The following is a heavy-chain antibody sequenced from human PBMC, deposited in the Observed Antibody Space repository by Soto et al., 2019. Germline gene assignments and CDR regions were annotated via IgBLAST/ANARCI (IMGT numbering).Heavy chain of an antibody. CDR3: AREITIFGVATPRRGTDWFDP. CDR2: IIPIFGTA. CDR1: GGTFSSYA. V-gene: IGHV1-69*06. J-gene: IGHJ5*02. Sequence: QVQLVQSGAEVKKPGSSVKVSCKASGGTFSSYAISWVRQAPGQGLEWMGGIIPIFGTANYAQKCQGRVTSTADKSTSTAYMGLSSLRSEDTAVYYCAREITIFGVATPRRGTDWFDPWGPGTLVTVSS. D-gene: IGHD3-3*01.